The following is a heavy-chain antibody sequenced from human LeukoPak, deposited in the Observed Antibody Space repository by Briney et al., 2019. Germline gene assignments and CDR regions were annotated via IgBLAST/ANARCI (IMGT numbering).Heavy chain of an antibody. Sequence: PSETLSLTCTVSGGSISSYYWSWIRQPPGKGLEWIGHIYYSGSTNYNPSLKSRVTISVDTSKNQFSLKLSSVTAADTAVYYCARGGSGWSRTYFDYWGQGTLVTVSS. D-gene: IGHD6-19*01. CDR2: IYYSGST. CDR1: GGSISSYY. CDR3: ARGGSGWSRTYFDY. J-gene: IGHJ4*02. V-gene: IGHV4-59*01.